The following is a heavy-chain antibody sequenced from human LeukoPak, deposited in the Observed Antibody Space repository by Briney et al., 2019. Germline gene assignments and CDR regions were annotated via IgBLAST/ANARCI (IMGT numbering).Heavy chain of an antibody. V-gene: IGHV3-30-3*01. D-gene: IGHD3-22*01. CDR1: GFTFSSYA. Sequence: GGSLRLSCAASGFTFSSYAMHWVRQAPGKGLEWVAVISYDGSNKYYADSVKGRFTISRDNSKNTLYLQMNSLRAEDTAVYYCARDLHYYLSNTSGVYYYYYGMDVWGQGTTVTVSS. CDR2: ISYDGSNK. J-gene: IGHJ6*02. CDR3: ARDLHYYLSNTSGVYYYYYGMDV.